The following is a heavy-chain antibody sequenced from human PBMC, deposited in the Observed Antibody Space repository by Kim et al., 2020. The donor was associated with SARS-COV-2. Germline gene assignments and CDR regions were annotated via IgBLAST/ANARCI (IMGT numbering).Heavy chain of an antibody. D-gene: IGHD1-1*01. CDR3: AGELEFNAFDI. J-gene: IGHJ3*02. V-gene: IGHV1-3*01. CDR2: T. Sequence: TKYSQKFQGRVPITRDTSASTAYMELSSLRSEDTAVYYCAGELEFNAFDIWGQGTMVTVSS.